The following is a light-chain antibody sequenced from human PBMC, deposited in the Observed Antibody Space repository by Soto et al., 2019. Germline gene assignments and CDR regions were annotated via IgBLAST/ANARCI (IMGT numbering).Light chain of an antibody. CDR3: SSYTSSSPLV. CDR2: EVS. CDR1: SSDVGGYNY. Sequence: HSVLTQPASVSGSPGQSITISCTGTSSDVGGYNYVSWYQQHPGKGPRLMIYEVSNRPSGVSNRFSGPKSGNPAPLTISGLQAEAGPDYHCSSYTSSSPLVFGGGTKLPVL. V-gene: IGLV2-14*01. J-gene: IGLJ2*01.